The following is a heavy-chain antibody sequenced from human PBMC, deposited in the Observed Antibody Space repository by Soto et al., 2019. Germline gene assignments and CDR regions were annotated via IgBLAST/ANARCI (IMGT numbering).Heavy chain of an antibody. D-gene: IGHD6-13*01. J-gene: IGHJ4*02. V-gene: IGHV3-7*01. CDR1: GFTFSSYW. Sequence: GGSLRLSCAASGFTFSSYWMSWVRQATGKGLEWVANIKQDGSEKYYVDSVKGRFTISRDNAKNSLYLQMNSLRAEDTVVYYCARKLSAAADSGFDYWGQGTLVTVSS. CDR2: IKQDGSEK. CDR3: ARKLSAAADSGFDY.